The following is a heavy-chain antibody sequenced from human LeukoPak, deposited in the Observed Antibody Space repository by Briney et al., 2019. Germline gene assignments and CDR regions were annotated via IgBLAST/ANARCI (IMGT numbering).Heavy chain of an antibody. CDR3: ARGERFGELNAFHI. CDR1: GGSFSGYY. D-gene: IGHD3-10*01. J-gene: IGHJ3*02. Sequence: SETLSLTCAVYGGSFSGYYWSWIRQPTGRGLGWIGEINHSGSTNYNPSLKSRVTISVDTSKNQFSLKLASVTAADTAVYYCARGERFGELNAFHIWGQGTMVTVSS. V-gene: IGHV4-34*01. CDR2: INHSGST.